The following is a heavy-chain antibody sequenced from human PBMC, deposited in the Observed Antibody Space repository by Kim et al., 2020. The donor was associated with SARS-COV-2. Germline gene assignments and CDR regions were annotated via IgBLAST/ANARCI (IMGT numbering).Heavy chain of an antibody. CDR2: MNPNSGNT. D-gene: IGHD6-6*01. J-gene: IGHJ4*01. CDR1: GYTFTSYD. Sequence: ASVKVSCKASGYTFTSYDINWVRQATGQGLEWMGWMNPNSGNTGYAQKFQGRVTMTRNTSISTAYMELSSLRSEDTAVYYCARGRVYSSSSTESPFSYWGQGTLVTASS. CDR3: ARGRVYSSSSTESPFSY. V-gene: IGHV1-8*01.